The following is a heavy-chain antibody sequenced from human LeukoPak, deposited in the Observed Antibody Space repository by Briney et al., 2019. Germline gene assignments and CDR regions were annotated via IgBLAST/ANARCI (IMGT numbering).Heavy chain of an antibody. CDR2: ISSSGGST. J-gene: IGHJ6*03. Sequence: GGSLRLSCAASGFTLSSYAMSWVRQAPAKGLEWVSAISSSGGSTYYADSVKGRFTISRDNSKNTLYLQMNSLRVEDTAVYYCARDPYSGGYGAGYYYFMDVWGKGTTVTISS. V-gene: IGHV3-23*01. CDR1: GFTLSSYA. CDR3: ARDPYSGGYGAGYYYFMDV. D-gene: IGHD1-26*01.